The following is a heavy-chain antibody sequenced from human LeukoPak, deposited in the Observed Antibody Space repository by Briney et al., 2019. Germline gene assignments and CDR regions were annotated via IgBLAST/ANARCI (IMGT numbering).Heavy chain of an antibody. V-gene: IGHV3-48*01. CDR3: ARSWNYGGFPNDY. CDR1: GFTFNAYS. CDR2: ISTGGDII. D-gene: IGHD1-7*01. J-gene: IGHJ4*02. Sequence: GGSLRLSCAASGFTFNAYSFNWIRQAPGKGLEWISYISTGGDIIYYADSVKGRFTISRDNAKKSLYLQMNSLRAEDTAVYYCARSWNYGGFPNDYWGQGTLVTVSS.